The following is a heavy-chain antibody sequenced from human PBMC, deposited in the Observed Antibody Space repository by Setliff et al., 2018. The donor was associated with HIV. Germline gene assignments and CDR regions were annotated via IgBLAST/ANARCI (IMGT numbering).Heavy chain of an antibody. CDR1: GDSIKSSTYH. CDR2: IAYSGST. D-gene: IGHD6-13*01. Sequence: SETLSLTCNVSGDSIKSSTYHWGWIRQSSGKGLEWIGSIAYSGSTSYSPSLKSRVTISVDTSKNHVSLRLSSVTAADTGVYYCARHRDPPGTSWIYYYYYMDLWGEGTTVTVSS. V-gene: IGHV4-39*01. CDR3: ARHRDPPGTSWIYYYYYMDL. J-gene: IGHJ6*03.